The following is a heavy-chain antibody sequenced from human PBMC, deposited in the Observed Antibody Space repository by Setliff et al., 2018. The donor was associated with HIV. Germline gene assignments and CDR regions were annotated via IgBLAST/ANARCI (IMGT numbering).Heavy chain of an antibody. CDR2: ISSSGRPT. CDR3: AKDGLFWGSESDFDS. J-gene: IGHJ4*02. D-gene: IGHD7-27*01. V-gene: IGHV3-23*01. Sequence: GGSLRLSCAVSGFTFNNYAMSWVRQAPGKGLEWVSGISSSGRPTYYADSVKGRFTISRDNSKNTLYLQLNSLRAEDTAVYYCAKDGLFWGSESDFDSWGQGTLVTVSS. CDR1: GFTFNNYA.